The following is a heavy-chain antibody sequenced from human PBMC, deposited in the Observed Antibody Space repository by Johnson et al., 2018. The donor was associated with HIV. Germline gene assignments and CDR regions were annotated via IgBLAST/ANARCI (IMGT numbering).Heavy chain of an antibody. J-gene: IGHJ3*02. D-gene: IGHD3-3*01. Sequence: VQLVESGGGLVQPGGSLRLSCAASGFIFSSYDMHWVRQATGKGLEWVSAIGTAGDTYYPGSVKGRFTISRDNAKNSLYPQMNTLRAEDTAVYYCARPGGANYNFWSGYYDAFDIWGQGTMVTVSS. CDR3: ARPGGANYNFWSGYYDAFDI. CDR1: GFIFSSYD. CDR2: IGTAGDT. V-gene: IGHV3-13*01.